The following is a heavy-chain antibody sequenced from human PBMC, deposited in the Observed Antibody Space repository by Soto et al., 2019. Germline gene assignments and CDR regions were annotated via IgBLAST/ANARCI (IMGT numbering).Heavy chain of an antibody. CDR2: VNHRGSA. Sequence: SETLSLTCAVSGGPFSGVDCSWIRQPPGKGLEWIGGVNHRGSANYNPSLESRVTMSVDTSKNQFSLKLTSVTAADSAVYYCARDAFCGSGTCRVGQWFDPWGQGTLVTVSS. CDR3: ARDAFCGSGTCRVGQWFDP. D-gene: IGHD2-21*01. J-gene: IGHJ5*02. V-gene: IGHV4-34*01. CDR1: GGPFSGVD.